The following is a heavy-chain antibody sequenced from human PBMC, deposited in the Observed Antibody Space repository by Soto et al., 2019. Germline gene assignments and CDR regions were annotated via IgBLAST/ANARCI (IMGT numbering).Heavy chain of an antibody. CDR3: ARMYSSGSGWFHP. CDR1: GYSITAGGYY. V-gene: IGHV4-31*03. J-gene: IGHJ5*02. Sequence: NPSETLSLTCSVSGYSITAGGYYWSWIRQHPGKGLEWIGSFYSSGSIIYNPSLKSRVSISGDTSRNQFSMTLTSVTAADTALYYCARMYSSGSGWFHPWGQGTLVTVSS. CDR2: FYSSGSI. D-gene: IGHD3-22*01.